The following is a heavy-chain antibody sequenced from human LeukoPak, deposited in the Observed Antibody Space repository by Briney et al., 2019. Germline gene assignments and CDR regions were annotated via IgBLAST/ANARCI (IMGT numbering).Heavy chain of an antibody. J-gene: IGHJ5*02. D-gene: IGHD1-1*01. CDR3: ARVFSFGHRQLPPRNWFDP. V-gene: IGHV4-34*01. CDR2: INDSGTS. Sequence: SETLSLTCGVSGGSFNGYYWGWIRQSPGKGLEWIGDINDSGTSNYNPSFKSRVTISVETPRKQFSLNLTSVTAADTAIYYCARVFSFGHRQLPPRNWFDPWGPGTLVTASS. CDR1: GGSFNGYY.